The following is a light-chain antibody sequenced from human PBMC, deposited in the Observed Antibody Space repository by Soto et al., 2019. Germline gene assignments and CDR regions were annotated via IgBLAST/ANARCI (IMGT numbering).Light chain of an antibody. CDR1: QSINSW. V-gene: IGKV1-5*03. CDR3: QQYSTYSRT. Sequence: DIQMTQSPSTLSASVGDTVTITCRASQSINSWLAWYQQKPGKAPKLLIQKASILESGVPSRFSGSGSGTEFTLTISTLQPDDFATYYCQQYSTYSRTFGQGTKVEVK. J-gene: IGKJ1*01. CDR2: KAS.